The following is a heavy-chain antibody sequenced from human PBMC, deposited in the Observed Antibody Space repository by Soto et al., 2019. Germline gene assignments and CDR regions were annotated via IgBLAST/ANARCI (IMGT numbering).Heavy chain of an antibody. Sequence: ASVKVSCKASGYTFTSYGISWVRQAPGQGLEWMGWISAYNGNTNYAQKHQGRVTMTTDTSTSTAYMELRSLRSDDTAVYYCARRDAQWLVVDYWGQGTLVTVSS. CDR1: GYTFTSYG. CDR2: ISAYNGNT. CDR3: ARRDAQWLVVDY. D-gene: IGHD6-19*01. J-gene: IGHJ4*02. V-gene: IGHV1-18*01.